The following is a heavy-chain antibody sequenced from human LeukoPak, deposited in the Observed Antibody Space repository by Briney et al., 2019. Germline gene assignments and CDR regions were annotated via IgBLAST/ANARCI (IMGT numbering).Heavy chain of an antibody. Sequence: QTGGSLRLSCAASGFTFSSYDMHWVRQAPGLGPEWVAVISYDGGDKYYADSVKGRFTISRDNSKNTLYLQMNSLRAEDTAVYYCARILLWFGSLNGAFDIWGQGTMVTVSS. CDR3: ARILLWFGSLNGAFDI. D-gene: IGHD3-10*01. CDR2: ISYDGGDK. J-gene: IGHJ3*02. CDR1: GFTFSSYD. V-gene: IGHV3-30*03.